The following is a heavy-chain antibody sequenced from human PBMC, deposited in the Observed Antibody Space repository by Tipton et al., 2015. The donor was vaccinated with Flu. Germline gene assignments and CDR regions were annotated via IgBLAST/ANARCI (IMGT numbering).Heavy chain of an antibody. CDR1: GGSIGSYY. CDR3: ARRDYSNYVSEPKNWFDP. CDR2: TFHSGNT. V-gene: IGHV4-59*08. Sequence: TLSLTCTVSGGSIGSYYWGWIRQPPGKGLEWIGNTFHSGNTYLNPSLKSRVTISIDTSKNQFSLKLSSVTAADTAVYYCARRDYSNYVSEPKNWFDPWGQGALVTVSS. D-gene: IGHD4-11*01. J-gene: IGHJ5*02.